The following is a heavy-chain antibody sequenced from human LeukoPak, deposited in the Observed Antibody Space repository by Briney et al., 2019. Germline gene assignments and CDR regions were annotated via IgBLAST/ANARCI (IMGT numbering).Heavy chain of an antibody. D-gene: IGHD6-19*01. J-gene: IGHJ5*02. V-gene: IGHV3-23*01. CDR1: GFTFSSYA. CDR2: ISGSGGST. CDR3: AKGRKAVAGTDWFDP. Sequence: GGSLRLSCAASGFTFSSYAMSWVRQAPGKGLEWVSAISGSGGSTYYADSVEGRFTISRDNSKNTLYLQMNSLRAEDTAVYYCAKGRKAVAGTDWFDPWGQGTLVTVSS.